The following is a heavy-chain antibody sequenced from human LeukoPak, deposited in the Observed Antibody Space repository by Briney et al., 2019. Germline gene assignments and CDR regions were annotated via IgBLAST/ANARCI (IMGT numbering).Heavy chain of an antibody. Sequence: SETLSLTCTVSGGSISSSSYYWGWIRQPPGKGLEWIGSIYYSGSTYYNPSLKSRVTISVDTSKNQFSLKLSSVTAADTAVYYCARAPPKRIAADNDYWGQGTLVTVSS. CDR1: GGSISSSSYY. V-gene: IGHV4-39*07. J-gene: IGHJ4*02. D-gene: IGHD6-13*01. CDR2: IYYSGST. CDR3: ARAPPKRIAADNDY.